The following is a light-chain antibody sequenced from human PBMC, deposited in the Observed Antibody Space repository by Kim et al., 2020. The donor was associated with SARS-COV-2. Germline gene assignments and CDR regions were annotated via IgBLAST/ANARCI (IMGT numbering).Light chain of an antibody. CDR3: NSRDSSGNHVV. CDR2: GKN. J-gene: IGLJ2*01. CDR1: SRRSYY. V-gene: IGLV3-19*01. Sequence: ALRQTVRSTCQGDSRRSYYASWYQQTPGQAPVLVIYGKNNRPSGIPDRFSGSSSGNTASLTITGAQAEDEADYYCNSRDSSGNHVVFGGGTQLTVL.